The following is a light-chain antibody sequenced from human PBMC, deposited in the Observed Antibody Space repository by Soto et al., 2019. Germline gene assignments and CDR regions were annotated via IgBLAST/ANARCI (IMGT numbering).Light chain of an antibody. CDR1: SSNLGDNH. CDR3: GAWDSSLSAWL. V-gene: IGLV1-51*01. J-gene: IGLJ3*02. CDR2: DND. Sequence: QYVLTQPPSVSAAPGQKVTISCSGSSSNLGDNHVSWYQQFPGTAPKLLIYDNDNRPSGIPDRVSAPKSGTSASLAITGRQPGDEADYYCGAWDSSLSAWLFGGGTKVTVL.